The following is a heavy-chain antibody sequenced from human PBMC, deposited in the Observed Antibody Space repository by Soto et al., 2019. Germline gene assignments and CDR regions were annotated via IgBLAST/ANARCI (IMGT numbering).Heavy chain of an antibody. CDR3: AGTRIAVAGTHVLSGSEYFQH. CDR1: GFTFSSYA. Sequence: QVQLVESGGGVVQPGRSLRLSCAASGFTFSSYAMHWVRQAPGKGLEWVAAISYDGSNKYYADSVKGRFTISRDNSKNTLYLQMNSLRAEDTAVYYCAGTRIAVAGTHVLSGSEYFQHWGQGTLVTVSS. J-gene: IGHJ1*01. D-gene: IGHD6-19*01. CDR2: ISYDGSNK. V-gene: IGHV3-30-3*01.